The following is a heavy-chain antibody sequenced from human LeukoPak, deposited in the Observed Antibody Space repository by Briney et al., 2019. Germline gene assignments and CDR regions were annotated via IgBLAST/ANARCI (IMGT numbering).Heavy chain of an antibody. CDR2: IYYSGST. Sequence: SETLSLTCTVCVGSLSSSSYYWRWIRQPPGKGLEWIGSIYYSGSTYYNPSLMSRVTISVDTSKNQFSLKLSSVTAADTAVYYCAGLKHKDYFDYWGQGTLVTVSS. CDR1: VGSLSSSSYY. CDR3: AGLKHKDYFDY. J-gene: IGHJ4*02. V-gene: IGHV4-39*01.